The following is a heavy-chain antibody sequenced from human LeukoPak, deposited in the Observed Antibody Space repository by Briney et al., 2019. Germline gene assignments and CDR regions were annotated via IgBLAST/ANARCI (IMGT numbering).Heavy chain of an antibody. D-gene: IGHD2-2*03. CDR2: IYPGDSDT. Sequence: GESLKISCKGSGYSFTSYWIGWVRQMPGKGLEWMGIIYPGDSDTRYSPSFQGQVTISADKSISTAYLQWSSLKASDTAMYYCARQGGYCCSTSCSMYYYYYGMDVWGQGTTVTVSS. J-gene: IGHJ6*02. CDR3: ARQGGYCCSTSCSMYYYYYGMDV. CDR1: GYSFTSYW. V-gene: IGHV5-51*01.